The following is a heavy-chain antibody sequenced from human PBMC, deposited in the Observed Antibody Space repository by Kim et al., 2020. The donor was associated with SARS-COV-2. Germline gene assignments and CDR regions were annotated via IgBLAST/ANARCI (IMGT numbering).Heavy chain of an antibody. CDR2: IIPIFGTA. CDR1: GGTFSSYA. J-gene: IGHJ6*02. Sequence: SVKVSCKASGGTFSSYAISWVRQAPGQGLEWMGGIIPIFGTANYAQKFQGRVTITADESTSTAYMELSSLRSEDTAVYYCARGGGAGTTFFFREDYYYYGMDVWGQGTTVTVSS. D-gene: IGHD1-7*01. V-gene: IGHV1-69*13. CDR3: ARGGGAGTTFFFREDYYYYGMDV.